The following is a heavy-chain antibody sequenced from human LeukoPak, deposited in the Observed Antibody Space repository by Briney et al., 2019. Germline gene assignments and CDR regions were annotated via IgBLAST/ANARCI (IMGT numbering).Heavy chain of an antibody. V-gene: IGHV4-38-2*01. J-gene: IGHJ5*02. CDR2: IYYSGST. CDR3: ARQNGLWFDP. CDR1: GYSIRSGYH. Sequence: SETLSLTCVVSGYSIRSGYHWGWIRQPPGKGLEWIGSIYYSGSTYYNPSLKSRVTISVDTSKNQFSLKLSSVTAADTAVYYCARQNGLWFDPWGQGTLVTVSS.